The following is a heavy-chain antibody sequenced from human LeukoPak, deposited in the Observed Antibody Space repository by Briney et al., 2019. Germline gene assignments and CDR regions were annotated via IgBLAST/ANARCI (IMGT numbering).Heavy chain of an antibody. CDR1: GFTFSSYG. V-gene: IGHV3-30*18. D-gene: IGHD6-19*01. Sequence: GGSLRLSCAASGFTFSSYGTHWVRQAPGKGLEWVAVISYDGSNKYYADSVKGRFTISRDNSKNTLYLQMNSLRAEDTAVYYCAKEDSSGSYDCWGQGTLVTVSS. J-gene: IGHJ4*02. CDR2: ISYDGSNK. CDR3: AKEDSSGSYDC.